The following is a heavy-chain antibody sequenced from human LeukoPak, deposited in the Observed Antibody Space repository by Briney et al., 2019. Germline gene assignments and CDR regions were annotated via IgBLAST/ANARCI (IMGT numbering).Heavy chain of an antibody. V-gene: IGHV3-48*01. J-gene: IGHJ4*02. CDR1: GFTFSSYA. Sequence: GGSLRLSCAASGFTFSSYAMSWVRQAPGKGLEWVSHISSSSSTIYYADSVKGRFTISRDNAKNSLFLQMNSLRAEDTAMYYCAVSFDYWGQGTLVPVSS. CDR3: AVSFDY. CDR2: ISSSSSTI. D-gene: IGHD5/OR15-5a*01.